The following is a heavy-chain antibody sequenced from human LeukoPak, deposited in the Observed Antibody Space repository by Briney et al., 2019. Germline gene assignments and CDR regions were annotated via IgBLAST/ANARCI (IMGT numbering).Heavy chain of an antibody. J-gene: IGHJ4*02. D-gene: IGHD3-22*01. CDR1: GGSISNYY. V-gene: IGHV4-34*01. CDR2: INHSGST. CDR3: ARHVIAYYYDSIRYYFDY. Sequence: PSETLSLTCTVSGGSISNYYWSWIRQPPGKGLEWIGEINHSGSTNYNPSLKSRVTISVDTSKNQFSLKLSSVTAADTAVYYCARHVIAYYYDSIRYYFDYWGQGTLVTVSS.